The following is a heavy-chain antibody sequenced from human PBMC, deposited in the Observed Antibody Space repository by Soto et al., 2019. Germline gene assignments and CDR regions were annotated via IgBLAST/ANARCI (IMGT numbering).Heavy chain of an antibody. CDR1: GFPLSNARMG. CDR2: IFSNDEK. V-gene: IGHV2-26*01. CDR3: ARIKRDYYDSSGYYLPDPYYYYGMDV. J-gene: IGHJ6*02. Sequence: SGPTLVNPTETLTLTCTVSGFPLSNARMGVSWIRQPPGKALEWLAHIFSNDEKSYSTSLKSRLTISKDTSKSQVVLTMTNMDPVDTATYYCARIKRDYYDSSGYYLPDPYYYYGMDVWGQGTTVTVSS. D-gene: IGHD3-22*01.